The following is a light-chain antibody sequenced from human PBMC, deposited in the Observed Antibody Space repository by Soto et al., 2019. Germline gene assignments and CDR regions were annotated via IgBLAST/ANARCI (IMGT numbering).Light chain of an antibody. CDR1: QTIVTY. CDR2: AAT. Sequence: IPMAQSPSSVSASVGDRVTIACWAGQTIVTYLNWYQQKPGKAPRLLITAATNLQSGVPSRFSGSGSGTEFTLTISSLQPEDSATYYCQQTKSAPLTFGGGTKVEIK. J-gene: IGKJ4*01. V-gene: IGKV1-39*01. CDR3: QQTKSAPLT.